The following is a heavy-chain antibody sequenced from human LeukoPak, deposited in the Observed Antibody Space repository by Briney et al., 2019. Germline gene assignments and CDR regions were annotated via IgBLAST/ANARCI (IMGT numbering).Heavy chain of an antibody. J-gene: IGHJ3*02. D-gene: IGHD1-26*01. CDR2: INQSGST. Sequence: PSETLSLTCAVYGESFSGYDWSWIRQPPGKGLEWIGEINQSGSTKYNPSLKSRVTILGDTSKNQFSLKLNAVTAADTAVYYCAREMEVGQYDAFDIWGQGEMVTVSS. V-gene: IGHV4-34*01. CDR3: AREMEVGQYDAFDI. CDR1: GESFSGYD.